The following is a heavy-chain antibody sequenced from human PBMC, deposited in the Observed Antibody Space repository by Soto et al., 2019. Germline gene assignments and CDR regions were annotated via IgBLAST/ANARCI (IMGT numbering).Heavy chain of an antibody. CDR2: ISAYNGKT. Sequence: QVQLVQSGAEVKRPGASVRVSCKASGYTFTSYGISWVRQAPGQGLEWMGWISAYNGKTNYAQRLQGRVTMTTDTSTSTAYIELRSLRSDDTAVYYCARDSSNWPEYFQHWGQGTLVTVSS. V-gene: IGHV1-18*01. CDR3: ARDSSNWPEYFQH. J-gene: IGHJ1*01. D-gene: IGHD6-13*01. CDR1: GYTFTSYG.